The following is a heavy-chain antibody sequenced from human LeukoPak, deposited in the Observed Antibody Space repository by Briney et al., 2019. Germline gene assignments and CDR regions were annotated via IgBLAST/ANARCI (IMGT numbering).Heavy chain of an antibody. D-gene: IGHD6-13*01. CDR2: INPSGGST. V-gene: IGHV1-46*01. Sequence: ASVKVSCKASGYTFTSYYMHWVRQAPGQGLEWMGIINPSGGSTSYAQKFQGRVTMTRDTSTSTVYMELSSLRSEDTAVYYCASGIAAADYYCYYGMDVWGKGTTVTVSS. CDR3: ASGIAAADYYCYYGMDV. CDR1: GYTFTSYY. J-gene: IGHJ6*04.